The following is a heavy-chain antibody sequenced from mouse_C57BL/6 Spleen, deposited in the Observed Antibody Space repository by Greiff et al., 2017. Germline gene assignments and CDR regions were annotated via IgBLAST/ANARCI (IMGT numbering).Heavy chain of an antibody. J-gene: IGHJ2*01. V-gene: IGHV5-6*01. CDR3: ARRITTDYFDY. CDR2: ISSGGSYT. CDR1: GFTFSSYG. D-gene: IGHD1-1*01. Sequence: DVQLVESGGDLVKPGGSLKLSCAASGFTFSSYGMSWVRQTPDKRLEWVATISSGGSYTYYPDSVKGRFTISRDNAKNTLYLQMSSLKSEDTAMYYCARRITTDYFDYWGQGTTLTVSS.